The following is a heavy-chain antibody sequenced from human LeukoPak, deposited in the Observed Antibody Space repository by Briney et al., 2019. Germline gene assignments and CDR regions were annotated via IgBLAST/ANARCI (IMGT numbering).Heavy chain of an antibody. Sequence: GASVKGSCKASGYTFTGYYMHWVRQAPGQGLEWMGWINPNSGGTNYAQKFQGRVTMTRDTSISTAYMELSRLRSDDTAVYYCARAYIVVVPAAKAHFDYWGQGTLVTVSS. CDR3: ARAYIVVVPAAKAHFDY. CDR2: INPNSGGT. V-gene: IGHV1-2*02. CDR1: GYTFTGYY. J-gene: IGHJ4*02. D-gene: IGHD2-2*01.